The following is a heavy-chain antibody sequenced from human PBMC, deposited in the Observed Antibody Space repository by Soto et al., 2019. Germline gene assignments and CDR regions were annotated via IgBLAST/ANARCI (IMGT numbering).Heavy chain of an antibody. CDR1: GFTFSSYG. CDR2: ISYDGSNK. J-gene: IGHJ6*02. Sequence: GGSLRLSCAASGFTFSSYGMHWVRQAPGKGLEWVAVISYDGSNKYYADSVKGRFTISRDNSKNTLYLQMNSLRAEDTAVYYCAKDRVWFGVSNGMDVWGQGTTVTVSS. V-gene: IGHV3-30*18. CDR3: AKDRVWFGVSNGMDV. D-gene: IGHD3-10*01.